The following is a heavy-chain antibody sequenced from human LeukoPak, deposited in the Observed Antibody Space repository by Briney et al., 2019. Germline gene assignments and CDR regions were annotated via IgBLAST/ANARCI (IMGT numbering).Heavy chain of an antibody. Sequence: SQTLSLTCAVSGGSISSGGYSWGWIRQPPGKGLEWIGYIYHSGSTYYNPSLKSRVTISVDRSKNQFSLKLSSVTAADTAVYYCARVGDTAMELDYWGQGTLVTVSS. V-gene: IGHV4-30-2*01. CDR1: GGSISSGGYS. CDR3: ARVGDTAMELDY. D-gene: IGHD5-18*01. CDR2: IYHSGST. J-gene: IGHJ4*02.